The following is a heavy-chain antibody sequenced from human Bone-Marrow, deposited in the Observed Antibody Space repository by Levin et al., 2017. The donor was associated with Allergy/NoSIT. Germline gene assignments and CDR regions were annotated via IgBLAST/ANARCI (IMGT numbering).Heavy chain of an antibody. J-gene: IGHJ4*02. CDR2: INHSGST. D-gene: IGHD3-10*01. CDR3: ARGRGIWFGSERNDY. V-gene: IGHV4-34*01. Sequence: PSETLSLTCAVYGGSFSGYYWSWIRQPPGKGLEWIGEINHSGSTNYNPSLKSRVTISVDTSKNQFSLKLSSVTAADTAVYYCARGRGIWFGSERNDYWGQGTLVTVSS. CDR1: GGSFSGYY.